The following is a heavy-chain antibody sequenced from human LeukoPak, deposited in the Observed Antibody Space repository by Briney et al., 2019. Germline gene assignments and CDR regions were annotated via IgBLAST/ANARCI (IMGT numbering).Heavy chain of an antibody. CDR1: GGTFSSYA. Sequence: SVKVSCKASGGTFSSYAISWVRQAPGQGLEWMGRMIPILGIANYAQRFQGRVTITAHKSTSTAYMELSSLRSEDTAVYYCARNRGGYSGYDLAYWGQGTLVTVSS. CDR3: ARNRGGYSGYDLAY. CDR2: MIPILGIA. J-gene: IGHJ4*02. D-gene: IGHD5-12*01. V-gene: IGHV1-69*04.